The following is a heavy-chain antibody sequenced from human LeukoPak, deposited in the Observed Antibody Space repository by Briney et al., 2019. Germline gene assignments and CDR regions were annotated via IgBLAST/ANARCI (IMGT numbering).Heavy chain of an antibody. Sequence: SETLSLTCAVSGGSISSSNWWSWVRQPPGKGLEWIGEIYHSGSTNYNPSLKSRVTISVDTSKNLFSLKLKSVTAADTAVYYCARLPHPYCGGDCHIDYWGQGTLVTVSS. D-gene: IGHD2-21*02. CDR1: GGSISSSNW. V-gene: IGHV4-4*02. J-gene: IGHJ4*02. CDR3: ARLPHPYCGGDCHIDY. CDR2: IYHSGST.